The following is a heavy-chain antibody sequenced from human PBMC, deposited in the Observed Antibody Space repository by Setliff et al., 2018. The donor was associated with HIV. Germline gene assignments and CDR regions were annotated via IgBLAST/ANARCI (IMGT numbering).Heavy chain of an antibody. D-gene: IGHD3-10*01. CDR2: IYSSGRT. CDR1: GGSISTSY. V-gene: IGHV4-4*07. Sequence: LSLTCTVSGGSISTSYWSWIRQPAEKGLEWIGRIYSSGRTNYNPSLKSRVTMSLDTSKNQFSLELSSVTAEDTAVYYCASSGSGSYINWFGPWGQGTLVTVSS. CDR3: ASSGSGSYINWFGP. J-gene: IGHJ5*02.